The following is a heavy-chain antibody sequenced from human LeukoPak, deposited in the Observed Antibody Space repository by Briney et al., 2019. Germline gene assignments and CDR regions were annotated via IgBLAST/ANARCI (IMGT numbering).Heavy chain of an antibody. Sequence: SETLSLTCTVSGGSISSGGYYWSWIRQHPGKGLEWIGYIYYSGSTYYNPSLKSRVTISVDTSKNQFSLKLSSVTAADTAVYYCARDSPRGSPNFDYWGQGTLVTVSS. V-gene: IGHV4-31*03. D-gene: IGHD1-26*01. CDR2: IYYSGST. CDR3: ARDSPRGSPNFDY. J-gene: IGHJ4*02. CDR1: GGSISSGGYY.